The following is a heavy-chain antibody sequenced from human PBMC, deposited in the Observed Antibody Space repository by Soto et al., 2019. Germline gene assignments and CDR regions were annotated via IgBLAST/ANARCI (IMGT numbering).Heavy chain of an antibody. CDR3: VRTSLVVAAATREDY. J-gene: IGHJ4*02. CDR2: INSDGSST. V-gene: IGHV3-74*01. CDR1: GFTFSSYW. Sequence: EVQLVESGGGLVQPGGSLRLSCAASGFTFSSYWMHWVRQAPGKGLVWVSRINSDGSSTSYADSVKGRFTISRDNAKNTLYLQMNSLRADDMAVYYCVRTSLVVAAATREDYWGQGTLVTVSS. D-gene: IGHD2-15*01.